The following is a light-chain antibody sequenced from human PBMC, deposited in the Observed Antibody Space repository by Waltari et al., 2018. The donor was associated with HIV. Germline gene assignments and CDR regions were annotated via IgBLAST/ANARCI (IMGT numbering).Light chain of an antibody. CDR2: RNN. J-gene: IGLJ3*02. Sequence: QSVLTQPPSASGNPGQRVTISCSGSSSNIGRNYVYWYQQLPGTAPKLLIYRNNQRPSGVPDRFAGSKSGTSASLAISGLRSEDEADYYCAAWDDSLSGRVFGGGTKLTVL. V-gene: IGLV1-47*01. CDR3: AAWDDSLSGRV. CDR1: SSNIGRNY.